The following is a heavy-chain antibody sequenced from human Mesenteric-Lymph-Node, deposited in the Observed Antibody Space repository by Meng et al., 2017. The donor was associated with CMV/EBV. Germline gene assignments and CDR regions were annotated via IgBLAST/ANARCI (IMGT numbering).Heavy chain of an antibody. V-gene: IGHV3-64*02. Sequence: GESLKISCAASGFTFTNYDMYWVRQAPGKGLEYVSGISSNGGSTYYADSVKGRFTISRDNSKNTLYLQMGSLRAKDMAVYFCARDKAPAGYYYYGMDVWGQGTTVTVSS. J-gene: IGHJ6*02. CDR3: ARDKAPAGYYYYGMDV. CDR2: ISSNGGST. CDR1: GFTFTNYD. D-gene: IGHD2-2*01.